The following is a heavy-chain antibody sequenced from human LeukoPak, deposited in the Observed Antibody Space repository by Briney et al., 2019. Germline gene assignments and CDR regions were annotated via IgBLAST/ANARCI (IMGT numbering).Heavy chain of an antibody. Sequence: SETLSLTCTVSGGSISSSSYYWGWIRQPPGKGLEWIGSIYYSGSTYYNPSRKSRVTISVDTSKNQFSLNLSSVTAADTAVYYCASYCSGGSCYGYDAFDIWGQGTMVTVSS. V-gene: IGHV4-39*01. CDR3: ASYCSGGSCYGYDAFDI. CDR2: IYYSGST. J-gene: IGHJ3*02. D-gene: IGHD2-15*01. CDR1: GGSISSSSYY.